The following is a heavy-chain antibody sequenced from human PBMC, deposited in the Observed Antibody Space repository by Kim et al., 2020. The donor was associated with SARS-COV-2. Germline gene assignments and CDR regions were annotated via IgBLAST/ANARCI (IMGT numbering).Heavy chain of an antibody. D-gene: IGHD2-15*01. CDR2: ISAYNGNT. V-gene: IGHV1-18*01. CDR1: GYTFTSYG. J-gene: IGHJ1*01. Sequence: ASVKVSCKSSGYTFTSYGISWVRQAPGQGLEWMGWISAYNGNTNYAQKLQGRVTMTTDTSTSTAYMELRSLRSDDTAVYYCARGPSGYCSGGSCYSGVLAEYFQHWGQGTLVTVSS. CDR3: ARGPSGYCSGGSCYSGVLAEYFQH.